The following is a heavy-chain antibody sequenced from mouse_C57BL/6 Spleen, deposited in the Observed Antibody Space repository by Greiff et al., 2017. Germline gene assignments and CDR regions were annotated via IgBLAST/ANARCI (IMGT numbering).Heavy chain of an antibody. CDR3: ARVLDYAMDY. V-gene: IGHV1-50*01. CDR1: GYTFTSYW. J-gene: IGHJ4*01. CDR2: IDPSDSYT. D-gene: IGHD3-3*01. Sequence: QVPLQQPGAELVKPGASVKLSCKASGYTFTSYWMQWVKQRPGQGLEWIGEIDPSDSYTNYNQKFKGKATLTVDTSSSTAYMQLSSLTSEDSAVYYCARVLDYAMDYWGQGTSVTVSS.